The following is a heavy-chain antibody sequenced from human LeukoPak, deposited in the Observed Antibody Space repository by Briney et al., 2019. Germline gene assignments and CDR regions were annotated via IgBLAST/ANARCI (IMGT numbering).Heavy chain of an antibody. CDR2: IIPIFGTA. V-gene: IGHV1-69*13. Sequence: GASVKASCKASGGTFSSYAIGWVRQAPGQGLEWMGGIIPIFGTANYAQKFQGRVTITADESTSTAYMELSSLRSEDTAVYYCARGGITPHVAHYWGQGTLVTVSS. CDR3: ARGGITPHVAHY. J-gene: IGHJ4*02. CDR1: GGTFSSYA. D-gene: IGHD1-14*01.